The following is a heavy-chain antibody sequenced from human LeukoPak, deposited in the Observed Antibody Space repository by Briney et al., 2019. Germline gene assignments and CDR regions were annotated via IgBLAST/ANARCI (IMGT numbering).Heavy chain of an antibody. D-gene: IGHD3-16*01. Sequence: GGSLRPSCAAAGFTFSSYPLHWIRQAPGKGLEWVAVTSSDDRNEDYGDSVKGRFTVSRDISKKTVYLQMNSLTTEDTAVYYCAMDYYDINGYSRGWDYWGRGTLVIVSS. CDR3: AMDYYDINGYSRGWDY. V-gene: IGHV3-30*01. J-gene: IGHJ4*02. CDR1: GFTFSSYP. CDR2: TSSDDRNE.